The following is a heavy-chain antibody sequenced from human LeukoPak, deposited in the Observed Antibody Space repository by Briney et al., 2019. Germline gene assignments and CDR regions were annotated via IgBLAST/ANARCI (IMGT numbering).Heavy chain of an antibody. CDR3: ARDPFLTGYCSSTSCLPVGFDY. J-gene: IGHJ4*02. V-gene: IGHV5-51*01. CDR2: IYPGDSDT. Sequence: GESLKISCKGSGYSFTSYWIGWVRQMPGKGLEWMGIIYPGDSDTRYSPSFQGQVTISADKSISTAYLQWSSLKASDTAMYYCARDPFLTGYCSSTSCLPVGFDYWGQGTLVTVSS. D-gene: IGHD2-2*01. CDR1: GYSFTSYW.